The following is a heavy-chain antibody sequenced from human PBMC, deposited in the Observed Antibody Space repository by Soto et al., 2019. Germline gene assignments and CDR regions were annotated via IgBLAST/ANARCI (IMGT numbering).Heavy chain of an antibody. CDR2: IYWNDDK. CDR1: GFSLSTSGVG. Sequence: GSGPTLVNPTQTLTLTCTFSGFSLSTSGVGVGWIRQPPGKALEWLALIYWNDDKRYSPSLKSRLTITKDTSKNQVVLTMTNMDPVDTATYYCALTYYDYVWGSYRLAYWGQGTLVTVSS. CDR3: ALTYYDYVWGSYRLAY. J-gene: IGHJ4*02. D-gene: IGHD3-16*02. V-gene: IGHV2-5*01.